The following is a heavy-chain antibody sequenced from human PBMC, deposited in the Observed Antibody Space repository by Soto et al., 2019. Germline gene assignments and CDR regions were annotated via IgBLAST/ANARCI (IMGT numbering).Heavy chain of an antibody. CDR3: ARGMTSWDYYYMDV. Sequence: PGGSLRLSCAASGFTFSNYEMHWVRQAPGKGLEYVSGISNNGAHTDYAKSVKGRFTISRDNSENTLYLQMNSLRAEDTAVYYCARGMTSWDYYYMDVWGKGTTVTVSS. CDR1: GFTFSNYE. D-gene: IGHD6-13*01. J-gene: IGHJ6*03. V-gene: IGHV3-64*01. CDR2: ISNNGAHT.